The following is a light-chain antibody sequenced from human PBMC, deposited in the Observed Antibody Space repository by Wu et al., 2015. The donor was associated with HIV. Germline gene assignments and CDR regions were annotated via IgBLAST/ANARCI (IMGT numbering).Light chain of an antibody. CDR3: HQYRDWPLT. CDR2: SIS. V-gene: IGKV3-15*01. J-gene: IGKJ1*01. CDR1: QTVSTD. Sequence: VMTQSPATLSVSPGERASLSCRASQTVSTDFAWYQLKPGQAPRLLIYSISVRATGVPARFTGSGSGTEFTLTINNIQSEDFAIYYCHQYRDWPLTFGQGPRWKSN.